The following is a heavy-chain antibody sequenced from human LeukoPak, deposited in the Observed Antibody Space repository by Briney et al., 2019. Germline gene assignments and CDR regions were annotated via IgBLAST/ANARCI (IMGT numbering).Heavy chain of an antibody. CDR1: GFTFSTYE. Sequence: PGGSLRLSCAASGFTFSTYEINWVRQAPGKGLEWVANIKQDGSEKYYADSVKGRFTISRDNAKNSLYLQMNSLRAEDTAVYYCARDRVIFWFGGQGTLVTVSS. D-gene: IGHD3-9*01. CDR3: ARDRVIFWF. V-gene: IGHV3-7*01. CDR2: IKQDGSEK. J-gene: IGHJ4*02.